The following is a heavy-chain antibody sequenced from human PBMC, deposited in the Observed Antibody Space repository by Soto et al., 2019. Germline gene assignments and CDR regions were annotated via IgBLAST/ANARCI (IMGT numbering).Heavy chain of an antibody. CDR2: ISAYNGNT. CDR1: GYTFTSYG. CDR3: ARDPDYSNYVTWFDP. Sequence: ASVKVSCKASGYTFTSYGISWVRQAPGQGLEWMGWISAYNGNTNYAQKLQGRVTMTTDTSTSTAYMELRSLRSDDTAVYYCARDPDYSNYVTWFDPWGQGTLVTVSS. D-gene: IGHD4-4*01. V-gene: IGHV1-18*01. J-gene: IGHJ5*02.